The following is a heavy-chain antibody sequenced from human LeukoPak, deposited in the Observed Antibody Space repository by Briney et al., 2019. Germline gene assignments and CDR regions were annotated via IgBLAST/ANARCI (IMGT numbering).Heavy chain of an antibody. Sequence: SETLSLTCTVSGGSISSYYWGWIRQPAGKGLEWIGRIYTSGSTNYNPSLKSRVTMSVDTSKNQFSLKLSSVTAADTAVYYCARDIEYYDSSGFPTYYFDYWGQGTLVTVSS. V-gene: IGHV4-4*07. CDR1: GGSISSYY. D-gene: IGHD3-22*01. CDR2: IYTSGST. J-gene: IGHJ4*02. CDR3: ARDIEYYDSSGFPTYYFDY.